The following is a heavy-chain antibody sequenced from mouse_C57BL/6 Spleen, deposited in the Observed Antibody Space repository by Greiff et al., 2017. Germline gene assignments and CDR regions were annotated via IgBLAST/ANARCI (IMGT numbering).Heavy chain of an antibody. CDR2: IDPETGGT. D-gene: IGHD1-1*02. CDR1: GYTFTDYE. J-gene: IGHJ4*01. Sequence: VQLQQSGAELVRPGASVTLSCKASGYTFTDYEMHWVKQTPVHGLEWIGAIDPETGGTAYNQKFKGKAILTADKSSSTAYMELRSLTSEDSAVYYCTRYTIGYAMDYGGQGTSGTGSS. CDR3: TRYTIGYAMDY. V-gene: IGHV1-15*01.